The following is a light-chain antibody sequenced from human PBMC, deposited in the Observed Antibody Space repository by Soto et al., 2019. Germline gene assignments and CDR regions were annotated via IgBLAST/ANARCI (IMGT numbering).Light chain of an antibody. CDR1: AGAVTSGHS. V-gene: IGLV7-46*01. Sequence: QAVVTQEPSLTVSPGGTVTLTCGSSAGAVTSGHSPYWFQRKPGQAPRTLIFDTNRRHSWTPARFSGSLLGGKAALTLSGAQPEDEAEYYCFLVYSGARHYVFGSGTKLTVL. J-gene: IGLJ1*01. CDR3: FLVYSGARHYV. CDR2: DTN.